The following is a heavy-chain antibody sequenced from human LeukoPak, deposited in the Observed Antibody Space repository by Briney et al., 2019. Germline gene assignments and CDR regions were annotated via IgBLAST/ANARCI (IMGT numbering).Heavy chain of an antibody. D-gene: IGHD3-22*01. V-gene: IGHV3-66*01. CDR3: YSMIVVEVRVINDY. CDR2: IYSGGST. Sequence: GGSLRLPCAVSGFTVSSNYMSWVRQAPGKGLEWVSVIYSGGSTYYADSVKGRFTISRDNSKNTLYLQMNSLRAEGMAVYYCYSMIVVEVRVINDYWGQGTLVTVSS. CDR1: GFTVSSNY. J-gene: IGHJ4*02.